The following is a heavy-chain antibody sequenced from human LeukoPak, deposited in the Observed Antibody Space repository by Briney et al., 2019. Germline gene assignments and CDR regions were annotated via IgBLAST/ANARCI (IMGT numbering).Heavy chain of an antibody. D-gene: IGHD3-22*01. CDR3: AKETYDSSGLPDY. Sequence: GGSLRLSCVASGFRYSHYGMNWVRQAPGKGLEWVSGITSDSRGIYYADSVKGRFTISRDNSKNTLYLQMNSLRAEDTAVYYCAKETYDSSGLPDYWGQGTLVTVSS. CDR1: GFRYSHYG. V-gene: IGHV3-NL1*01. J-gene: IGHJ4*02. CDR2: ITSDSRGI.